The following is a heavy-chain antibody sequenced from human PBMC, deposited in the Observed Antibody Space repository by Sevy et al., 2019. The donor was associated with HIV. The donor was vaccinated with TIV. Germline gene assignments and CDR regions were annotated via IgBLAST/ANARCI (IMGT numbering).Heavy chain of an antibody. CDR1: RFTFSLYG. Sequence: GGSLRLSCAASRFTFSLYGMHWVRQAPGKGLERVALISKDGSNKYYADSVKGRFTVSRDNSNNTLYLQLDSLGPEDTAMYYCAKSMDTVTTLDYWGPGTLVTVSS. V-gene: IGHV3-30*18. CDR2: ISKDGSNK. CDR3: AKSMDTVTTLDY. J-gene: IGHJ4*02. D-gene: IGHD4-17*01.